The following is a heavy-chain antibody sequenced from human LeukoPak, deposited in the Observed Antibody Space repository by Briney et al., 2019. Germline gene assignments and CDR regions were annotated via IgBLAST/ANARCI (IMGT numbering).Heavy chain of an antibody. J-gene: IGHJ4*02. CDR3: AKATGYLL. CDR2: IRYDGSNK. D-gene: IGHD1-14*01. V-gene: IGHV3-30*02. Sequence: GGSLRLSCVASGFTFSSYGIHWVRQAPGKGLEWVAVIRYDGSNKYYADSVKGRFTISRDNSENTLFLRMNSLRAEDTAVYYCAKATGYLLWGQGTLVIVSS. CDR1: GFTFSSYG.